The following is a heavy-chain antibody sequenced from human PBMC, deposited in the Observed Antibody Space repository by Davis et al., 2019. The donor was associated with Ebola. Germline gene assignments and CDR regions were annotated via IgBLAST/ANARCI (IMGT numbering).Heavy chain of an antibody. Sequence: HTGGSLRLSCAASGFTFSSYDMHWVRQAPGKGLVWVSRINSDGSSTSYADSVKGRFTISRDNSKNTLYLQMNSLRAEDTAVYYCARNTVAGILDWGWFDPWGQGTLVTVSS. CDR3: ARNTVAGILDWGWFDP. V-gene: IGHV3-74*01. CDR1: GFTFSSYD. D-gene: IGHD6-19*01. CDR2: INSDGSST. J-gene: IGHJ5*02.